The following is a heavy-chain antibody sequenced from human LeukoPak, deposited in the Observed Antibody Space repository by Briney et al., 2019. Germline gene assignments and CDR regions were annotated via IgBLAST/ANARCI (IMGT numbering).Heavy chain of an antibody. V-gene: IGHV2-5*02. CDR3: ARTYYYTSGNFYLDY. Sequence: SGPTLVNPTQTLTLTCTFSGFSLTTSGVGVGWIRQPPGKALEWLALIYWDDDKRYSPSLESRLTVTKDTSKNQVVLTMTNLDPVDTATYYCARTYYYTSGNFYLDYWGQGSLVTVSS. J-gene: IGHJ4*02. CDR1: GFSLTTSGVG. CDR2: IYWDDDK. D-gene: IGHD3-10*01.